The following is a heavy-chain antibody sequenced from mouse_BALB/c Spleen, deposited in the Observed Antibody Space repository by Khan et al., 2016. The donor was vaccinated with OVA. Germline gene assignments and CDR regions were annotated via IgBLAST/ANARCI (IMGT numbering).Heavy chain of an antibody. CDR3: ARRGDI. CDR1: GFSLTSYG. V-gene: IGHV2-9*02. D-gene: IGHD1-3*01. Sequence: QVQLKESGPGLVAPSQSLSITCTVSGFSLTSYGVHWVRQPPGQGLEWLGVIWAGGSTHYNSAPMSRRSISKDKSKSQVVLKMDGLQTEDTARYYCARRGDIWGQGTTLTVSS. CDR2: IWAGGST. J-gene: IGHJ2*01.